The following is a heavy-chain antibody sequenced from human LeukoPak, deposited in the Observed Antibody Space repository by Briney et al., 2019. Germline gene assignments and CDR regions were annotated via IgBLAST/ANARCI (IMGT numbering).Heavy chain of an antibody. V-gene: IGHV4-61*02. D-gene: IGHD5-24*01. CDR3: ARAYRRDDYNSFDY. CDR2: IYSSGFT. Sequence: PSETLSLTCSVSGDSISSGSDYWSWIRQPAGKGLEWIGRIYSSGFTNYNPFLKSRVTISIDTSKNQFSLKLSSVTAAGTAVYYCARAYRRDDYNSFDYWGQGALVTVSS. J-gene: IGHJ4*02. CDR1: GDSISSGSDY.